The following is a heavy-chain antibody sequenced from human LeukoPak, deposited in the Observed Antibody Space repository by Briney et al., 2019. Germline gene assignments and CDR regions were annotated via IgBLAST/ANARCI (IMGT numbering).Heavy chain of an antibody. J-gene: IGHJ4*02. CDR3: ARQEARNYYYEGLDY. D-gene: IGHD3-22*01. CDR2: ISYNGRGK. Sequence: GGSLRLSCVASGFSFSGYAIHWVRQAPGKGLEWVARISYNGRGKDYAASVKGRFTIDRDNSKNTAYLQMNSLRPDDTAIYFCARQEARNYYYEGLDYWGQGNLVTVSP. CDR1: GFSFSGYA. V-gene: IGHV3-30*04.